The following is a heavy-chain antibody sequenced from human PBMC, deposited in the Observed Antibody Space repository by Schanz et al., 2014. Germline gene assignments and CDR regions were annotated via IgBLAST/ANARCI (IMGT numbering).Heavy chain of an antibody. Sequence: QVQLQESGPGLVKPSGTLSLTCAVSGASISSSNWWSWVRQPPGKGLEWIGEIYHSGNTNYNASLKSRVTISVDKPKNQFSLKVRSVPAADTAVYYCARDRGHGDLPGDIWGQGTMVTVSS. CDR3: ARDRGHGDLPGDI. D-gene: IGHD4-17*01. J-gene: IGHJ3*02. CDR1: GASISSSNW. CDR2: IYHSGNT. V-gene: IGHV4-4*02.